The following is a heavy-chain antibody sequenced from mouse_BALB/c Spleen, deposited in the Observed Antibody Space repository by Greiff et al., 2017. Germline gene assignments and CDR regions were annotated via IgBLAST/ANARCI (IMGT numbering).Heavy chain of an antibody. CDR2: ISTYYGNT. V-gene: IGHV1-67*01. CDR1: GYTFTDYA. Sequence: QVQLQQSGPELVRPGVSVKISCKGSGYTFTDYAMHWVKQSHAKSLEWIGVISTYYGNTNYNQKFKGKATMTVDKSSSTAYMELARLTSEDSAIYYCASNSHAMDYWGQGTSVTVAS. J-gene: IGHJ4*01. CDR3: ASNSHAMDY. D-gene: IGHD1-3*01.